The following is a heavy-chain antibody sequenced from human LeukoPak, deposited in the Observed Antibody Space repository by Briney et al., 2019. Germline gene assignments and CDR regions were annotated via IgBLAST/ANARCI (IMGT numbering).Heavy chain of an antibody. D-gene: IGHD2-15*01. J-gene: IGHJ3*02. CDR2: IYYSGST. Sequence: SETLSLTCTVSGGSISSYYWSWIRQPPGTGLEWIGYIYYSGSTNYNPSLKSRVTISVDTSKNQFSLKLSSVTAADTAVYYCAKDKISTVVVAATSDAFDIWGQGTMVTVSS. CDR3: AKDKISTVVVAATSDAFDI. CDR1: GGSISSYY. V-gene: IGHV4-59*01.